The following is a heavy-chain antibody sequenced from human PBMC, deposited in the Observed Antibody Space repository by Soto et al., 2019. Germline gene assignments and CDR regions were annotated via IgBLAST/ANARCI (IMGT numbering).Heavy chain of an antibody. CDR2: IIPLFGTA. Sequence: QEQLVQSGAEVKRPGSSVKVSCKASEDSFNNYGIFWVRQAPGQRLEWVGGIIPLFGTANFPQKFEDRVTITADKSTGTVYLELSRLTLEDAAVYYCVREATSASYYAHWGQGTLLTVSS. CDR1: EDSFNNYG. CDR3: VREATSASYYAH. D-gene: IGHD2-2*01. V-gene: IGHV1-69*06. J-gene: IGHJ4*02.